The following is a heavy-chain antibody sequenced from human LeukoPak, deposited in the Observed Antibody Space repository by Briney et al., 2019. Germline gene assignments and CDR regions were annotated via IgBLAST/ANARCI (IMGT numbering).Heavy chain of an antibody. D-gene: IGHD6-13*01. V-gene: IGHV4-34*01. CDR2: INHSGST. CDR1: GGSFSGYY. CDR3: ARGRAAGYYYYYYMDV. Sequence: SETLSLTCAVYGGSFSGYYWSWIRQPPGKGLEWIGEINHSGSTNCNPSLKSRVTISVDTSKNQFSLKLSSVTAADTAVYYCARGRAAGYYYYYYMDVWGKGTTVTVSS. J-gene: IGHJ6*03.